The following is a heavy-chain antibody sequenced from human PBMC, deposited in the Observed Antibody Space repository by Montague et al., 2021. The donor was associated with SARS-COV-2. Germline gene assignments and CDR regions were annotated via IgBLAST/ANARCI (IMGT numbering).Heavy chain of an antibody. CDR3: ARGVVAAPTVVDY. CDR1: GGSITSYF. D-gene: IGHD2-15*01. CDR2: IYASGGT. Sequence: SETLSLTCTVSGGSITSYFWSWVRQPAGKGLEWIGRIYASGGTDYNPSLESRVTMSVDTSKNQFSLKVNSVTAADTAMYYCARGVVAAPTVVDYWGRGTLVTVSS. J-gene: IGHJ4*02. V-gene: IGHV4-4*07.